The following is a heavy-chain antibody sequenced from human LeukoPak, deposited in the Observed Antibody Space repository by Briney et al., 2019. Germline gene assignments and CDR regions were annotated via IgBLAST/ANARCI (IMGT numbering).Heavy chain of an antibody. CDR1: GYTFTSYG. J-gene: IGHJ4*02. D-gene: IGHD6-19*01. CDR2: ISGYNGNT. CDR3: ASTRVVAGTTSFDY. V-gene: IGHV1-18*01. Sequence: ASVTVSCKASGYTFTSYGISWVRQAPGQGLEWVGWISGYNGNTNYAQKLQGRVTMTTDTSTSTAYMELRSLRSDDTAVYYCASTRVVAGTTSFDYWGQGTLVTVSS.